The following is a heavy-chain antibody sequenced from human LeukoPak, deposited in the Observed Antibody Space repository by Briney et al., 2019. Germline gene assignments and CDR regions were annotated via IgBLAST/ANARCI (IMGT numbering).Heavy chain of an antibody. CDR1: GFTFSSYS. D-gene: IGHD2/OR15-2a*01. CDR2: ISSSSSYI. V-gene: IGHV3-21*01. J-gene: IGHJ4*02. Sequence: GGSLRLSCAASGFTFSSYSMNWVRQAPGKGLEWVSSISSSSSYIYYADSVKGRFTISRDNAKNSLYLQMNSLRAEDTAVYYCAKPPNNAGNSRLYYWGQGTLVTVSS. CDR3: AKPPNNAGNSRLYY.